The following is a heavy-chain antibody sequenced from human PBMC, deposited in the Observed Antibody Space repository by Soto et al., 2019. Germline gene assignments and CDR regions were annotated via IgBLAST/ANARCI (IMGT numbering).Heavy chain of an antibody. Sequence: PSETLSLTCTVSGGSISSGGYYWSWIRQHPGKGLEWIGYIYYSGSTYYNPSLKSRVTISVDTSKNQFSLKLSSVTAADTAVYYCARGAAMVTGDAFDIWGQGTMVTVSS. CDR1: GGSISSGGYY. CDR2: IYYSGST. V-gene: IGHV4-31*03. D-gene: IGHD5-18*01. CDR3: ARGAAMVTGDAFDI. J-gene: IGHJ3*02.